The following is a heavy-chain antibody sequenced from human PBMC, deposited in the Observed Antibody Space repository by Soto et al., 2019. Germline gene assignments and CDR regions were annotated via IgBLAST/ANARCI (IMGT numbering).Heavy chain of an antibody. CDR3: ASGGAVGWFDP. J-gene: IGHJ5*02. D-gene: IGHD1-26*01. Sequence: PSETLSPTCAVSGGSISSGGYSWSWIRQPPGKGLEWIGYIYHSGSTYYNPSLKSRVTISVDRSKNQFSLKLSSVTAADTAVYYCASGGAVGWFDPWGQGTLVTVSS. V-gene: IGHV4-30-2*01. CDR2: IYHSGST. CDR1: GGSISSGGYS.